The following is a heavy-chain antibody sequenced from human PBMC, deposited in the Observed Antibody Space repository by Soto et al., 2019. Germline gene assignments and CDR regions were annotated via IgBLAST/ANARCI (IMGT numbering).Heavy chain of an antibody. CDR1: GGTFSSYA. Sequence: QVQLVQSGAEVKKPGSSVKVSCKASGGTFSSYAISWVRQAPGQGLEWMGGIIPIFGTADYAQKFQGRVAITADAATSTAYMELGSLRSEDTAGYDCASAWGPSYSCGMGVWGPGTTVTVSS. CDR3: ASAWGPSYSCGMGV. D-gene: IGHD3-16*01. CDR2: IIPIFGTA. V-gene: IGHV1-69*12. J-gene: IGHJ6*02.